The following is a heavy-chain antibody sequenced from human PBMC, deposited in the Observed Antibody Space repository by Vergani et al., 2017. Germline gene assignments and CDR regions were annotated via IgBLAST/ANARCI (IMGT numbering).Heavy chain of an antibody. CDR2: TWYDGNNK. V-gene: IGHV3-33*01. Sequence: QVQLVESGGGVVQPGRSLRLSCAASGFTFNQYGMHWVRQAPGKGLEWVAVTWYDGNNKQYADSVKGRFTLSRDNSKSTMYLQMNSLRDEYTGVYYCARDLRLLYNRFDPWGQGTLVTVSS. D-gene: IGHD1-14*01. J-gene: IGHJ5*02. CDR1: GFTFNQYG. CDR3: ARDLRLLYNRFDP.